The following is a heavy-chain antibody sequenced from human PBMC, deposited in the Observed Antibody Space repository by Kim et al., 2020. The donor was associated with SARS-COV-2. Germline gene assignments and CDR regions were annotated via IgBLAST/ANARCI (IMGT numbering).Heavy chain of an antibody. CDR1: GFIFRNYV. J-gene: IGHJ4*02. V-gene: IGHV3-33*06. D-gene: IGHD4-17*01. CDR2: IWYDGSIK. Sequence: GGSLRLSCAASGFIFRNYVGHCVRGAPGKGLEWVAVIWYDGSIKYYADSVKGRFTISRDNSKNTLYLQMNSLRAEDTAVYYCAKAPADGDYYYWGQGTLVTVSS. CDR3: AKAPADGDYYY.